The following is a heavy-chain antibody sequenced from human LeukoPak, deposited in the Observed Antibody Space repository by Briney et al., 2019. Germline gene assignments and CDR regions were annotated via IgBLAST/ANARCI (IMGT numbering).Heavy chain of an antibody. CDR2: ISGSDAGT. Sequence: GGSLRLSCAASGFTFNNYAMSWVRQAPGKGLEWVSAISGSDAGTYYADSVKGRFTISRDNSKNTLYLQMNSLRAEDTAVYYCAKDLLGYYDSSGYLQTDYWGQGTLVTVSS. D-gene: IGHD3-22*01. V-gene: IGHV3-23*01. CDR3: AKDLLGYYDSSGYLQTDY. J-gene: IGHJ4*02. CDR1: GFTFNNYA.